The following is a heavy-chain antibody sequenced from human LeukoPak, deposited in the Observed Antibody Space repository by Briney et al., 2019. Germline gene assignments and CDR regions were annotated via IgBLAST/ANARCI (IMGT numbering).Heavy chain of an antibody. CDR3: ATAEPTTVSWYLFNY. CDR1: GYTLTELS. J-gene: IGHJ4*02. V-gene: IGHV1-24*01. Sequence: ASVKVSCKVSGYTLTELSMHWVRQAPGKGLEWMGGFDPEDGETIYAQKFQGRVTMTEDTSTDTAYMELSSLRSEDTAVYYCATAEPTTVSWYLFNYWGQGTLVTVSS. CDR2: FDPEDGET. D-gene: IGHD6-13*01.